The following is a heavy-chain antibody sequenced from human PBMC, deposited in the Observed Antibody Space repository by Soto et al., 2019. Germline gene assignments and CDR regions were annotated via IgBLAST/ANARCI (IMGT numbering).Heavy chain of an antibody. D-gene: IGHD3-3*01. V-gene: IGHV5-10-1*01. Sequence: GESLKISCKGSGYSFTSYWISWVRQMAGKGLEWMGRIDPSDCYTNYNPSFHGHVTISADKAISTAYLQWSSLKASDTAMYYCARLSRLGEYNWFDPGGQGTLVTVSS. CDR2: IDPSDCYT. CDR1: GYSFTSYW. CDR3: ARLSRLGEYNWFDP. J-gene: IGHJ5*02.